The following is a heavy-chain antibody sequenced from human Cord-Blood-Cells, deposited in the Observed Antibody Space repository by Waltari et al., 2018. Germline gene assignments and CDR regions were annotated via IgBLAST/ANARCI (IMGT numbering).Heavy chain of an antibody. J-gene: IGHJ6*02. Sequence: EVQLVETGGGLIQPGGSLSLSCPASGFTVSSNYMSSVRQAPGQGLEWVSVIYSGGSTYYADSVKGRFTISRDNSKNTLYLQMNSLRAEDTAVYYCARDRGEAYGMDVWGQGTTVTVSS. CDR2: IYSGGST. CDR1: GFTVSSNY. D-gene: IGHD7-27*01. V-gene: IGHV3-53*02. CDR3: ARDRGEAYGMDV.